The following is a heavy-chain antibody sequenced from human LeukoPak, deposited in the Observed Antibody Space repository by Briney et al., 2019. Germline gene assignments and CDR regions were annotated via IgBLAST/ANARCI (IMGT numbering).Heavy chain of an antibody. CDR1: GFTFSSYG. Sequence: GGSLRLSCAASGFTFSSYGMHWVRQAPGKGLEWVAFIRYDGSNKYYADSVKGRFTISRDNSKNTLYLQMNSLRAEDTAVYYCAKDGGYDYGDQDAFDIWGQGTMVTVSS. CDR2: IRYDGSNK. D-gene: IGHD4-17*01. J-gene: IGHJ3*02. V-gene: IGHV3-30*02. CDR3: AKDGGYDYGDQDAFDI.